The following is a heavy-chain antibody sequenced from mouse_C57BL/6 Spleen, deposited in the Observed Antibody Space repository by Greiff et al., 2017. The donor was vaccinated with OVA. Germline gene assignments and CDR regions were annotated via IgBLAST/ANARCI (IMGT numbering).Heavy chain of an antibody. D-gene: IGHD2-1*01. Sequence: VKLMESGPELVKPGASVKISCKASGYSFTSYYIHWVKQRPGQGLEWIGWIYPGSGNTKYNEKFKGKATLTADTSSSTAYMQLSSLTSEDSAVYYCAIDGNYGGTRFDYWGQGTTLTVSS. J-gene: IGHJ2*01. CDR1: GYSFTSYY. CDR3: AIDGNYGGTRFDY. V-gene: IGHV1-66*01. CDR2: IYPGSGNT.